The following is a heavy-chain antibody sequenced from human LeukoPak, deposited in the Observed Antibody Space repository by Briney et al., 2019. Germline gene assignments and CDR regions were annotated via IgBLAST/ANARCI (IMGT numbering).Heavy chain of an antibody. J-gene: IGHJ5*02. CDR1: GGTVSRYP. CDR2: IIPIFGTA. CDR3: ARDRPGRYCSTISCYSASPFDP. V-gene: IGHV1-69*13. Sequence: ASVKVSCKASGGTVSRYPISWVRQAPGQGLEWMGGIIPIFGTANCAPKFQGRITITADESTSTAYMELSSLRSEDTAVYYCARDRPGRYCSTISCYSASPFDPWGQGTLVTVSS. D-gene: IGHD2-2*02.